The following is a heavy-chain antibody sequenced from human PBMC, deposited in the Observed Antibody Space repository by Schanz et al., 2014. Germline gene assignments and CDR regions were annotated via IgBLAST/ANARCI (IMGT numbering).Heavy chain of an antibody. D-gene: IGHD3-22*01. V-gene: IGHV1-46*03. Sequence: QVQLVQSGTQVKKPGASVKVSCKASGYTLSAYSLHWVRQAPGQGLEWMGIVNPSVRGTHFAREFQGGVTVTSDTSTSTVYMELSGVRSEDTAVYYCAGAFDSSGYYFDYWGQGTLVTVSS. CDR1: GYTLSAYS. CDR3: AGAFDSSGYYFDY. J-gene: IGHJ4*02. CDR2: VNPSVRGT.